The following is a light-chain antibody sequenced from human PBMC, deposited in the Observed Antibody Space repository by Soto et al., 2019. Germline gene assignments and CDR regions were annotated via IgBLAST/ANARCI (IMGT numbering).Light chain of an antibody. CDR2: DAS. CDR1: QSVGSQ. Sequence: EIVLTPSPATLSLSPGERATLYCRASQSVGSQLAWYQQKPGQAPRLLIYDASNRATAIPVRFSGSESGTDFPLTISSLDPEDFAVYYCQQRSDWPLTFGGGTKVEIK. CDR3: QQRSDWPLT. V-gene: IGKV3-11*01. J-gene: IGKJ4*01.